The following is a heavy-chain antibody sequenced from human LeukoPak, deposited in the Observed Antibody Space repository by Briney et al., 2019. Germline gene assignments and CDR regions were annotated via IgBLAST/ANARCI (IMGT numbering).Heavy chain of an antibody. CDR1: GFTFSSYA. J-gene: IGHJ4*02. CDR3: ARDGLDSSYGPWVYYYFDY. V-gene: IGHV3-30*04. D-gene: IGHD5-18*01. Sequence: GRSLRLSCAASGFTFSSYAMHWVRQAPGKGLEWVAVISYDGSNKYYADSVKGRFTISRDNSKNTLYLQMNSLRAEDTAVYYCARDGLDSSYGPWVYYYFDYWGQGTLVTVSS. CDR2: ISYDGSNK.